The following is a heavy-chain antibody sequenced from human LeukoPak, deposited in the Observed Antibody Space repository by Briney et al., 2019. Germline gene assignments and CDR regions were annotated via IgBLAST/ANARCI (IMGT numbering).Heavy chain of an antibody. CDR1: GFTFSSYS. CDR3: ARLSYYYDSSGYYPYYFDY. J-gene: IGHJ4*02. CDR2: ISSSSSYI. D-gene: IGHD3-22*01. V-gene: IGHV3-21*01. Sequence: GGSLRLSCAASGFTFSSYSMNWVRQAPGKGLEWVSSISSSSSYIYYADSVKGRFNISRDNAKNSLYLQMNSLRAEDTAVYYCARLSYYYDSSGYYPYYFDYWGQGTLVTVSS.